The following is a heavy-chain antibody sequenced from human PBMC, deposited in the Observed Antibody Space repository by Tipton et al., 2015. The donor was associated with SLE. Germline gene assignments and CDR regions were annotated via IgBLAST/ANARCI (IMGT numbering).Heavy chain of an antibody. CDR2: IKSKTDGGTT. Sequence: SLRLSCAASGFTFSNAWMSWVRQAPGKGLEWVGRIKSKTDGGTTDYAAPVKGRFTISRDDSKNTLYLQMNSLKTEDTAVYYCTTGLVGALTFDYWGQGTLATVSS. CDR1: GFTFSNAW. D-gene: IGHD1-26*01. V-gene: IGHV3-15*01. J-gene: IGHJ4*02. CDR3: TTGLVGALTFDY.